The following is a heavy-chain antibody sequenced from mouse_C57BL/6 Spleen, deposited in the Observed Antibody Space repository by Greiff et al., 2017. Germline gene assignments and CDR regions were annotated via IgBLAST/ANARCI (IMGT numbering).Heavy chain of an antibody. Sequence: VQLQQSGAELVRPGASVKLSCTASGFTIKDDYMHWVKQRPEQSLEWIGWIDPENGDTEYASKFQGKATITADTSSNTAYLQLSSLTSEDTAVYYCTAIYYDYDVDYWGQGTTLTVSS. J-gene: IGHJ2*01. D-gene: IGHD2-4*01. CDR2: IDPENGDT. CDR3: TAIYYDYDVDY. CDR1: GFTIKDDY. V-gene: IGHV14-4*01.